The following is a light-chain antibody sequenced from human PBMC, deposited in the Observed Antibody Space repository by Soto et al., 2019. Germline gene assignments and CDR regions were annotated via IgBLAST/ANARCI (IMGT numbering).Light chain of an antibody. Sequence: QSVLTQPASVSGSPGQSITISCTGTSSDVGGYNYVSWYQHHPGKAPKLMIYDVSNRTSWVSHRFSGSKSGNTDSLSISGLQPEDEADYYCSSYRTSNTRQIVCGTGTKLTVL. CDR3: SSYRTSNTRQIV. CDR2: DVS. V-gene: IGLV2-14*03. J-gene: IGLJ1*01. CDR1: SSDVGGYNY.